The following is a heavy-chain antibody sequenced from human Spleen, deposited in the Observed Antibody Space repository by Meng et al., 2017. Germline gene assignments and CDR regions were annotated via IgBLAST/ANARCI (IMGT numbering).Heavy chain of an antibody. CDR1: GYTFTAYY. Sequence: GESLKISCKGSGYTFTAYYIHWVRQAPGQGLEWMGHINPDTGDTLYAQKFQGRVSMTGDTSISTAYVELSGLRSDDTAMYYCARDEDISAAGKLFGDYWGQGTLVTVSS. CDR3: ARDEDISAAGKLFGDY. J-gene: IGHJ4*02. CDR2: INPDTGDT. V-gene: IGHV1-2*06. D-gene: IGHD6-25*01.